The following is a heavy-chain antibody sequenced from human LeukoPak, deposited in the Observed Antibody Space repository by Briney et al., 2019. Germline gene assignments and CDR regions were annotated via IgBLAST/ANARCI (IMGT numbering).Heavy chain of an antibody. D-gene: IGHD6-19*01. J-gene: IGHJ4*02. CDR2: IHSATYI. CDR3: ARDTSGWSIDY. Sequence: GGSLRLSCAASGFTFSSYTMSWGRQAPGKGLEWVSSIHSATYINYADSLKGRFTISRDNAKNSLFLQMNSLRVEDTAVYFCARDTSGWSIDYWGPGTQVTVSS. CDR1: GFTFSSYT. V-gene: IGHV3-21*01.